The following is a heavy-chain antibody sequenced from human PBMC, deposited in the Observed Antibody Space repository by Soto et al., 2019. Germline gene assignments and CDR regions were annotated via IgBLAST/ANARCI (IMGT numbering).Heavy chain of an antibody. CDR1: GYFFTSYY. Sequence: ASVNVSFRTSGYFFTSYYIHWVRQAPGQGLEWMGWINPNNGGTNSAQKFQGRVTMTSDTSINTAYMEITSPRSDDTALYYCAREALGAAGIPNNWFDPWGQGTLVTVSS. D-gene: IGHD6-13*01. CDR2: INPNNGGT. J-gene: IGHJ5*02. V-gene: IGHV1-2*02. CDR3: AREALGAAGIPNNWFDP.